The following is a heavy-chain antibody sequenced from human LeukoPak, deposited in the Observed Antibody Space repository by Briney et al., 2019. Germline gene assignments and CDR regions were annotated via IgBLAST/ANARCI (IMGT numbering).Heavy chain of an antibody. CDR1: GVSFSSYY. CDR3: ATGGSSSSVDY. Sequence: PSETLSLTCTVSGVSFSSYYWTWIRQLPGKGLEWIGYIYYSGSTNYNPSLKSRVTMSLDTSKNQFSLKLTSVTAADTAVYYCATGGSSSSVDYWGQGTLVTVSS. J-gene: IGHJ4*02. D-gene: IGHD6-6*01. CDR2: IYYSGST. V-gene: IGHV4-59*01.